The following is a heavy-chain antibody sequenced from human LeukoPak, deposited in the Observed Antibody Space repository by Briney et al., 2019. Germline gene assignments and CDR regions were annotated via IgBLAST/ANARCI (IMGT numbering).Heavy chain of an antibody. V-gene: IGHV1-2*02. Sequence: ASVKVSCKASGYTFTGYYMHWVRQAPGQGLEWMGWINPNSGGTNYAQKFQGRVTMTRDTSISTAYMELSRLRSDDTAVYYCARGSSFSGSYEDYWGQGTLVTVSS. CDR1: GYTFTGYY. CDR3: ARGSSFSGSYEDY. CDR2: INPNSGGT. J-gene: IGHJ4*02. D-gene: IGHD1-26*01.